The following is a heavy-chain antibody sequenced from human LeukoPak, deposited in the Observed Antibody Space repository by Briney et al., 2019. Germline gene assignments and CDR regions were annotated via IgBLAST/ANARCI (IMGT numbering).Heavy chain of an antibody. Sequence: LSGGSLRLSCAASGFTFSSYWMSWVRQAPGKGLEWVANIKQDGSEEYYVDSVKGRFTISRDNSKNSLYLQMNSLRTEDTALYYCAKGRAGAFDYWGQGALVTVSS. CDR3: AKGRAGAFDY. V-gene: IGHV3-7*03. J-gene: IGHJ4*02. CDR2: IKQDGSEE. CDR1: GFTFSSYW. D-gene: IGHD6-13*01.